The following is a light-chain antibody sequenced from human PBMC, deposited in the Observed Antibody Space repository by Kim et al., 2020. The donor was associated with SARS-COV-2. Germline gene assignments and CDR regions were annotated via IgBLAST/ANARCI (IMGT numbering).Light chain of an antibody. Sequence: PVASATRSGRASPNVDFGLAWYQQTPGQAPRLLIYDAAVRAAGIPDRFSGSGSGTDFTLTIGSLAPEDFAIYYCQQRGSWPPALTFGGGTKVDIK. CDR1: PNVDFG. CDR2: DAA. CDR3: QQRGSWPPALT. V-gene: IGKV3-11*01. J-gene: IGKJ4*01.